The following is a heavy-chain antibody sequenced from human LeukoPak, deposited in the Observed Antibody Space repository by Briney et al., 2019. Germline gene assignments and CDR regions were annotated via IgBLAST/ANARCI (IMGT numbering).Heavy chain of an antibody. J-gene: IGHJ3*02. CDR1: GFTFGSYS. D-gene: IGHD2-15*01. CDR2: ISRSSSNI. CDR3: VREDSFAFDI. V-gene: IGHV3-48*02. Sequence: GGSLRLSCAASGFTFGSYSMNWVRQAPGKGLEGVSYISRSSSNIYYADSVKGRFTISRDNAKNSLYLQMNSLRDEDTAVYYCVREDSFAFDIWGQGTMVTVSS.